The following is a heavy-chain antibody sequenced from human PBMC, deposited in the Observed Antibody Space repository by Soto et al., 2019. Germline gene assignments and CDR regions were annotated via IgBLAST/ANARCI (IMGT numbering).Heavy chain of an antibody. J-gene: IGHJ4*02. D-gene: IGHD2-2*01. CDR2: IWYDGSNK. Sequence: PGGSLRLSCAASGFTFSSYAMSWVRQAPGKGLEWVAAIWYDGSNKYYADSVKGRFTISRDNSKNTLYLQMNSLRAEDTAVYYCARDFCSSTSCYPDYWGQGTLVTVSS. CDR3: ARDFCSSTSCYPDY. V-gene: IGHV3-33*08. CDR1: GFTFSSYA.